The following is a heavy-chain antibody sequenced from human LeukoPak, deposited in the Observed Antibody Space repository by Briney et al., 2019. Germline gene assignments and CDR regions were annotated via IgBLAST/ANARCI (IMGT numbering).Heavy chain of an antibody. V-gene: IGHV3-66*03. Sequence: PGGSLRLSCAGSGFSVSNYYMNWVRQAPGKGLEWVSLIRDSGATFYADSVEGRFTISRDNSKNTIYLQMNRLRVEDTAAYFCARDRAVTQVWVEFDSWGQGTQVTVSS. CDR3: ARDRAVTQVWVEFDS. CDR2: IRDSGAT. J-gene: IGHJ5*01. CDR1: GFSVSNYY. D-gene: IGHD3-16*01.